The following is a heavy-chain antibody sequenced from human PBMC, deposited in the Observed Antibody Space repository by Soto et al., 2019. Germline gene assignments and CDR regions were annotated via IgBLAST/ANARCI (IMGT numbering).Heavy chain of an antibody. CDR1: GFTFTSSA. CDR2: IVVGSGNT. V-gene: IGHV1-58*01. D-gene: IGHD3-3*01. J-gene: IGHJ4*02. CDR3: AAVPTIFGVALIVD. Sequence: SVKVSCKASGFTFTSSAVQWVRQARGQRLEWIGWIVVGSGNTNYAQKFQERVTITRDMSTSTAYMELNSLRSEDTAVYYCAAVPTIFGVALIVDWGQGTLVTVSS.